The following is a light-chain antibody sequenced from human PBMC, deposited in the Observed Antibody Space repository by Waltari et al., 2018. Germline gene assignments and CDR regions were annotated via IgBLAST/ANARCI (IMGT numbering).Light chain of an antibody. CDR1: QSLTKRY. CDR3: MQGTHWPYT. J-gene: IGKJ2*01. V-gene: IGKV3D-20*02. Sequence: ILTQSPGTLSLSPGERDTLSCRASQSLTKRYLACYQQKPGQAPQLLIYGASSRAAGIPDRFSGSGSGTDFTLKISRVEAEDVGVYYCMQGTHWPYTFGQGTRLDIK. CDR2: GAS.